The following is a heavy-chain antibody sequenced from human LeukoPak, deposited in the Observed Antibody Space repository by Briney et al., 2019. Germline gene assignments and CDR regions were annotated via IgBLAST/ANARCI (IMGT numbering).Heavy chain of an antibody. V-gene: IGHV4-59*01. Sequence: PSETLSLTCTVSGGSISSYYWSWIRQPPGKGLEWIGYIYYSGSTNYKPSLKSRVTISVDTSKNQFSLKLSSVTAADTAVYYCARSPAAKVRYFDYWGQGTLVTVSS. CDR3: ARSPAAKVRYFDY. D-gene: IGHD2-2*01. CDR1: GGSISSYY. J-gene: IGHJ4*02. CDR2: IYYSGST.